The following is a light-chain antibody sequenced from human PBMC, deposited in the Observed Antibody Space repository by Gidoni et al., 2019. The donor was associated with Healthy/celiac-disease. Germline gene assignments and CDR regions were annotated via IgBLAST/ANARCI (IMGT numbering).Light chain of an antibody. CDR1: QSVLYSSNNKNY. J-gene: IGKJ1*01. Sequence: DIVMTQSPDSLAVSLGERAPTTCQSSQSVLYSSNNKNYLAWYQQKPGPPPTLLISWASTREYGVPDRISGSGSGTDFTLTISSLQAEDVAVYYCQQYYSTPPWTFGQGTKVEIK. V-gene: IGKV4-1*01. CDR3: QQYYSTPPWT. CDR2: WAS.